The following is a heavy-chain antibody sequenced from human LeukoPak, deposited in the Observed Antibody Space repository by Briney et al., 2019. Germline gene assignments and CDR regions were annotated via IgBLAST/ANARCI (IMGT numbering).Heavy chain of an antibody. CDR2: IYYSGST. J-gene: IGHJ3*02. V-gene: IGHV4-30-4*01. CDR1: GGSISSGDYY. D-gene: IGHD3-22*01. CDR3: ARGWVYYYDSSGYYDHDAFDI. Sequence: PSETLSLTCTVSGGSISSGDYYWRWIRQPPGKGLEWIGYIYYSGSTYYNPSLKSRVTISVDTSKNQFSLKLSSVTAADTAVYYCARGWVYYYDSSGYYDHDAFDIWGQGTMVTVSS.